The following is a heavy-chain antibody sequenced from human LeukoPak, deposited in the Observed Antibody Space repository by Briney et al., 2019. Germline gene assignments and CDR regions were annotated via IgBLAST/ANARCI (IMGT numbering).Heavy chain of an antibody. V-gene: IGHV3-23*01. CDR1: GFTFRNYA. CDR3: ARQYYYNTSDAFDL. Sequence: GGSLRLSCAASGFTFRNYALSWVRQAPGEGLEWVSGISDNGGGPYYADSVKGRFIISRDNSKNMLFLQMNGLRAEDTAIYFCARQYYYNTSDAFDLWGQGTLVTMSS. CDR2: ISDNGGGP. D-gene: IGHD3-22*01. J-gene: IGHJ3*01.